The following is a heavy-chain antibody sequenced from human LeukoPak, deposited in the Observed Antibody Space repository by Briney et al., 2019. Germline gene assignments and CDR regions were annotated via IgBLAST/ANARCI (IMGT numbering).Heavy chain of an antibody. D-gene: IGHD2-15*01. CDR3: ARHQGYCSGRSCYLSAYYFDD. CDR1: VGSISRSNYY. V-gene: IGHV4-39*01. CDR2: IYERGST. Sequence: SETLALTCTVSVGSISRSNYYGGWVRQPPGKGLEWIGSIYERGSTYYNPSLKSRLTISVDTSKNQFSLKLTSVPAADTPVYYWARHQGYCSGRSCYLSAYYFDDWGEGNLDCVSS. J-gene: IGHJ4*02.